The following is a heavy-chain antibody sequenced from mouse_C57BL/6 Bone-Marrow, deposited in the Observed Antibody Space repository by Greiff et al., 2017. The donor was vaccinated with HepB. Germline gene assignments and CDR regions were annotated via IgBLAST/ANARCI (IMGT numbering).Heavy chain of an antibody. CDR3: ARNEGYGPAWFAY. D-gene: IGHD2-10*02. V-gene: IGHV2-2*01. CDR1: GFSLTSYG. CDR2: IWSGGST. J-gene: IGHJ3*01. Sequence: QVQLKQSGPGLVQPSQSLSITCTVSGFSLTSYGVHWVRQSPGKGLEWLGVIWSGGSTDYNAAFISRLSISKDNSKSQVFFKMNSLQADDTAIYYCARNEGYGPAWFAYWGQGTLVTVSA.